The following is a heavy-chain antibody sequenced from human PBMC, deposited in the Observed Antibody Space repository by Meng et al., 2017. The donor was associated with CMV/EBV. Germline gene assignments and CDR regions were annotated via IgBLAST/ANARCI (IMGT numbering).Heavy chain of an antibody. J-gene: IGHJ6*02. CDR1: GYTFTSYY. D-gene: IGHD3-3*01. CDR3: ARDLEVAGYYYYGMDV. Sequence: ASVKVSCKASGYTFTSYYMHWVRQAPGQGLEWMGIINPSGGSTSYAQKFQGRVTMTRDTSISTAYMEVSRLRSDDTAVYYCARDLEVAGYYYYGMDVWGQGTTVTVSS. V-gene: IGHV1-46*01. CDR2: INPSGGST.